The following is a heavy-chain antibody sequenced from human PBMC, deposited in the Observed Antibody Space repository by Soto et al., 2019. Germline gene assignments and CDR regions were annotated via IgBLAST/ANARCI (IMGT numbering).Heavy chain of an antibody. CDR3: ARGVVKRSRGVIWTKGWFDP. V-gene: IGHV4-31*03. CDR1: GGSISSGGYY. CDR2: IYYSGST. Sequence: SETLSLTCTVSGGSISSGGYYWSWIRQHPGKGLEWIGYIYYSGSTSYNPSLKSRVTISVDTSKNQFSLKLSSVTAADTAVYYCARGVVKRSRGVIWTKGWFDPWGQGTLVTVS. J-gene: IGHJ5*02. D-gene: IGHD3-10*01.